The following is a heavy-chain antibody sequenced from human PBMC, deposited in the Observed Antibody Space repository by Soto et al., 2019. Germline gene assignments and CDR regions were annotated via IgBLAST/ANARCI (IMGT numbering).Heavy chain of an antibody. V-gene: IGHV4-31*03. D-gene: IGHD3-22*01. CDR3: ARLDKSGYYSNQKPYYFAS. CDR1: GGSISSDDYY. J-gene: IGHJ4*02. Sequence: QVQLQESGPGLVKPSQTLSLTCTVSGGSISSDDYYWTWIRQPPGKGLLWIGYIFYSGDTYYNPSLKSRVTMSVETSENQFSLRLSSVTAADTAVYYCARLDKSGYYSNQKPYYFASWGQGTLVTVSS. CDR2: IFYSGDT.